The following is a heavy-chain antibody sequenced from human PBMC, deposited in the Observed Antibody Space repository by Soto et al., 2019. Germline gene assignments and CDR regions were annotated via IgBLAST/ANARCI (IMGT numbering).Heavy chain of an antibody. J-gene: IGHJ4*02. V-gene: IGHV5-51*01. CDR2: IYPGDADT. Sequence: PGESLKISCKGSGYSFTSYWIGWVRQMPGKCLEWMGIIYPGDADTRYSPSFQGQVTISADKSISTAYLQWSSLKASDTAMYYCARHKVIYDSSGYYYSFDYWGQGTLVTVSS. D-gene: IGHD3-22*01. CDR1: GYSFTSYW. CDR3: ARHKVIYDSSGYYYSFDY.